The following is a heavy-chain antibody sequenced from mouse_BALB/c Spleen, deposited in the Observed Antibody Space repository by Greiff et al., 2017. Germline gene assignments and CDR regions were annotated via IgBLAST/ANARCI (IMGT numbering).Heavy chain of an antibody. V-gene: IGHV14-4*02. J-gene: IGHJ4*01. CDR2: IDPENGDT. D-gene: IGHD2-3*01. Sequence: VQLQQSGAELVRPGALVKLSCKASGFNIKDYYMHWVKQRPEQGLEWIGWIDPENGDTEYAPKFQGKATMTADTSSNTAYLQLSSLTSEDTAVYYCRPGDGYYAMDYWGQGTSVTVSS. CDR3: RPGDGYYAMDY. CDR1: GFNIKDYY.